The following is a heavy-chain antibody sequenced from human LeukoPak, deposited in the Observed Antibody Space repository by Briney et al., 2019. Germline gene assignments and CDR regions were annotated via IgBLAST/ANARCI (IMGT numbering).Heavy chain of an antibody. CDR1: GGTFSSYA. CDR2: IIPIFGTA. CDR3: ARSACSSTSCYFPPDYYYYYMDV. Sequence: SVKVSCKASGGTFSSYAISWVRQAPGQGLEWMGRIIPIFGTANYAQKFQGRVTITTDESTSTAYMELSSLRSEDTAVYYCARSACSSTSCYFPPDYYYYYMDVWGKGTTVTVSS. V-gene: IGHV1-69*05. D-gene: IGHD2-2*01. J-gene: IGHJ6*03.